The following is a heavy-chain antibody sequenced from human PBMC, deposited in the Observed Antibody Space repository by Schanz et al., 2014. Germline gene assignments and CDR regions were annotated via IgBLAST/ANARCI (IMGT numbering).Heavy chain of an antibody. V-gene: IGHV4-30-4*07. CDR2: IYYSGST. CDR1: GGSISSGGYT. Sequence: QVQLQESGPGLVKPSQTLSLTCAVSGGSISSGGYTWSWIRQPPGKGLEWIGYIYYSGSTYYNPSLKSRVTISVATSRNHFSLMLGSVTAADTAVYYCARTLVNGSRKWFVPWGPGTQVTVSS. J-gene: IGHJ5*02. CDR3: ARTLVNGSRKWFVP. D-gene: IGHD3-10*01.